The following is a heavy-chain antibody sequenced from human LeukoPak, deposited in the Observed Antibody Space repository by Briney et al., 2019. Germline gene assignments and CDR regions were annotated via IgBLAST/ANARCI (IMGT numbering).Heavy chain of an antibody. V-gene: IGHV4-34*01. CDR3: ARGRKVYYYGSGSYYYYMDV. D-gene: IGHD3-10*01. CDR2: INHSGST. Sequence: NSSETLSLTCAVYSGSFSGYYWMWIPQPPGKELVWFGEINHSGSTYYNPSLNRRVTISVDTSKNQFSLKLSSVTAADTAVYYCARGRKVYYYGSGSYYYYMDVWGKGTTVTVSS. CDR1: SGSFSGYY. J-gene: IGHJ6*03.